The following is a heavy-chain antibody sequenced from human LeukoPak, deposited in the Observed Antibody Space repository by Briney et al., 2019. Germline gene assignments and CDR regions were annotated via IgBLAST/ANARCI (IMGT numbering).Heavy chain of an antibody. CDR3: AKLGVGYYGSADGWLDP. CDR2: ISYDGSNK. D-gene: IGHD3-10*01. CDR1: GFTFSSYG. Sequence: GGSLRLSCAASGFTFSSYGMHWVRQAPGKGLEWVAVISYDGSNKYYADSVKGRFTISRDNSKNTLYLQMNSLRAEDTAVYYCAKLGVGYYGSADGWLDPWGQGTLVTVSS. V-gene: IGHV3-30*18. J-gene: IGHJ5*02.